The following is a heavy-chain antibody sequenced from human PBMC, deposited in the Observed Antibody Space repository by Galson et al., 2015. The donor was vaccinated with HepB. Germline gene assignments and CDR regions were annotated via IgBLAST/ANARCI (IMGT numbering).Heavy chain of an antibody. CDR1: GDSVSNSGAA. J-gene: IGHJ4*02. CDR3: AREDWGSGFW. CDR2: TQYRSKWYN. D-gene: IGHD7-27*01. V-gene: IGHV6-1*01. Sequence: CAISGDSVSNSGAAWNWIRQSPSRGLEWLGRTQYRSKWYNDYAVSVKSRIGINPDTSKNQFSLQLNSVTAEDTAIYYCAREDWGSGFWWGQGTLVTVSS.